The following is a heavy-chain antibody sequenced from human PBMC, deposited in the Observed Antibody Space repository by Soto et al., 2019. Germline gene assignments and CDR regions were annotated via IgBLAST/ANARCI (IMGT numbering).Heavy chain of an antibody. D-gene: IGHD2-2*01. V-gene: IGHV4-31*03. CDR3: ARYLNYHLLSGGIDS. Sequence: SETLSLTCTVSGGSISSGGYYWSWIRQHPGKGLEWIGYIYYSGSTYYNPSLKSRVTISVDTSKNQFSLKLSSVTAADTAVYYWARYLNYHLLSGGIDSWGQGTLVTVSS. J-gene: IGHJ4*02. CDR2: IYYSGST. CDR1: GGSISSGGYY.